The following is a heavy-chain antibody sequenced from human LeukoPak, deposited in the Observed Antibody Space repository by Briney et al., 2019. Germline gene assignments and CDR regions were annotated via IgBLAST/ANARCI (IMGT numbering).Heavy chain of an antibody. D-gene: IGHD1-26*01. Sequence: RGSPRLSCVASGFTFSTYAMSWVRQAPGKGLEWVSAVSGSGGSTYYADSVKGRFTISRDNSKNTVYLQMNSLRAGDTAVYYCAKHGGSYFRGLDIWGQGTMDTVSS. CDR2: VSGSGGST. J-gene: IGHJ3*02. CDR3: AKHGGSYFRGLDI. V-gene: IGHV3-23*01. CDR1: GFTFSTYA.